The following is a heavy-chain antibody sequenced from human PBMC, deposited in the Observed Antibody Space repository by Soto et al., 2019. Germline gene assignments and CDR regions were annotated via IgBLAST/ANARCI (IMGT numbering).Heavy chain of an antibody. D-gene: IGHD6-13*01. CDR3: ARDLRDSSSWPDAFDI. CDR1: GGTFSSYA. Sequence: VASVKVSCKASGGTFSSYAISWVRQAPGQGLEWMGGIIPIFGTANYAQKFQGRVTITADKSTSTAYMELSSLRSEDTAVYYCARDLRDSSSWPDAFDIWGQGTMVTVSS. V-gene: IGHV1-69*06. J-gene: IGHJ3*02. CDR2: IIPIFGTA.